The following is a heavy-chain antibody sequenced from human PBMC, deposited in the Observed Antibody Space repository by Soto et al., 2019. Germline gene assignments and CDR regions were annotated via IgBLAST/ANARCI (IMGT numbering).Heavy chain of an antibody. CDR2: INPNSGGT. CDR3: ARDWARIAARRNYYYGMDV. V-gene: IGHV1-2*04. J-gene: IGHJ6*02. CDR1: GYTFTGYY. Sequence: QVQLVQSGAEVKKPGASVKVSCKASGYTFTGYYMHWVRQAPGQGLEWMGWINPNSGGTNYAQKFQGWVTMTRDTSISTAYMELSRLRSDDTAVYYCARDWARIAARRNYYYGMDVWGQGTTVTVSS. D-gene: IGHD6-6*01.